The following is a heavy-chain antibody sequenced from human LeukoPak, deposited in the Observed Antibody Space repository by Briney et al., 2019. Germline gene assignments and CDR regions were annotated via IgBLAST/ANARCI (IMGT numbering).Heavy chain of an antibody. J-gene: IGHJ4*02. CDR3: ARDIAVSNFDY. D-gene: IGHD6-19*01. Sequence: VRVSCKASGYTFTIYGMSWVRQAPGQRLEWMGWISANNGDTDYAQKFQGRVIMTTDTSTTTAYMEVRSLRSDDTAVYYCARDIAVSNFDYWGQGTLVTVSS. CDR2: ISANNGDT. CDR1: GYTFTIYG. V-gene: IGHV1-18*01.